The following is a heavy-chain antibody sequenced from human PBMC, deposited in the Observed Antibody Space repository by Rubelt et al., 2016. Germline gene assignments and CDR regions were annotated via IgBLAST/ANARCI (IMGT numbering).Heavy chain of an antibody. Sequence: GRGLEWMGWINPNSGGTNYAQKFQGWVSMTRNTSISTAYMELSSLRSEDTAVYYCASHFWGSSMPDYWGQGTLVTVSS. CDR3: ASHFWGSSMPDY. D-gene: IGHD7-27*01. J-gene: IGHJ4*02. V-gene: IGHV1-2*04. CDR2: INPNSGGT.